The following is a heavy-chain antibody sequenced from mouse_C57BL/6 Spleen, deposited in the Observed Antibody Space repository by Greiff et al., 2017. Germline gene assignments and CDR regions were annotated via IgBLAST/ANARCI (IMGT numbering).Heavy chain of an antibody. V-gene: IGHV1-80*01. Sequence: VQLQQSGAELVKPGASVKISCKASGYAFSSYWMNWVKQRPGKGLEWIGQIYPGDGDTNYNGKFTGKATLTADKSSSTAYMQLSSLTSEDSAVYFCARSLFITTVVDWYFDVWGTGTTVTVSS. J-gene: IGHJ1*03. CDR1: GYAFSSYW. D-gene: IGHD1-1*01. CDR3: ARSLFITTVVDWYFDV. CDR2: IYPGDGDT.